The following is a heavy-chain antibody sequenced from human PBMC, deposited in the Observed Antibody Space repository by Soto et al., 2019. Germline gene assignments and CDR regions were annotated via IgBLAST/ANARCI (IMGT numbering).Heavy chain of an antibody. V-gene: IGHV4-39*01. CDR1: GGSISSSSYY. CDR3: ARHGYDGDYGGNWFDP. D-gene: IGHD4-17*01. Sequence: SETLSLTCTVSGGSISSSSYYWGWIRQPPGKGLEWIGSIYYSGSTYYNPSLKSRVTISVDTSKNQFSLKLSSVTAADTAVYYCARHGYDGDYGGNWFDPWGQGTLVTVS. J-gene: IGHJ5*02. CDR2: IYYSGST.